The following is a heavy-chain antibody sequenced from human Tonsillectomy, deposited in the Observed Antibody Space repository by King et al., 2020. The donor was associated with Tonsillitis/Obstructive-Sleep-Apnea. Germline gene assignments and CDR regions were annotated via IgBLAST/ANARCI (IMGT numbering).Heavy chain of an antibody. Sequence: VQLQESGPGLVKPSETLSLTCTVSGGSISSYYWSWIRQPPGKGLEWIGYIYYSGSTNYNPSLKSRVTISVDTSTNQFSLKLSSVTAADTAVYYCARTYYDFWSGQGGYYYYGMDVWGQGTTVTVSS. CDR2: IYYSGST. J-gene: IGHJ6*02. V-gene: IGHV4-59*01. CDR3: ARTYYDFWSGQGGYYYYGMDV. D-gene: IGHD3-3*01. CDR1: GGSISSYY.